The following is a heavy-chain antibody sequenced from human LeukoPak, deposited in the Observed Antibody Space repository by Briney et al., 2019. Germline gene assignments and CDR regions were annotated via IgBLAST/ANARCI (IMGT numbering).Heavy chain of an antibody. CDR1: GYTFTGYY. CDR3: ARGTGTTLPRFDY. Sequence: GASVKVSCKASGYTFTGYYMHWVRQAPGQGLEWMGWINPNSGGTNYAQKFQGRVTMTRDMSTSTVYMELSSLRSEDTAVYYCARGTGTTLPRFDYWGQGTLVTVSS. V-gene: IGHV1-2*02. CDR2: INPNSGGT. D-gene: IGHD1-14*01. J-gene: IGHJ4*02.